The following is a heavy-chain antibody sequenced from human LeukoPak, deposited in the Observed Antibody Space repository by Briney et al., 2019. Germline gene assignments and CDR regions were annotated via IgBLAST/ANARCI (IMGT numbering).Heavy chain of an antibody. Sequence: SETLSLTCTVSCGSISSYYWSWIRQPPGKGLEWIGYIYYSGSTNYNPSLKSRVTISVDTSKNQFSLKLSSVTAADTAVYYCARFIVVVPAAKGPDAFDIWGQGTMVTVSS. V-gene: IGHV4-59*01. CDR2: IYYSGST. CDR1: CGSISSYY. J-gene: IGHJ3*02. D-gene: IGHD2-2*01. CDR3: ARFIVVVPAAKGPDAFDI.